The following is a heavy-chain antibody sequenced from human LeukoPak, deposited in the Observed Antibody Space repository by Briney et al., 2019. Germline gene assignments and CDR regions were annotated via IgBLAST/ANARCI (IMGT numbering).Heavy chain of an antibody. V-gene: IGHV3-11*04. D-gene: IGHD2-2*02. CDR3: AGCTTSCYKLTD. Sequence: PGGSLRLSCAASGFTFSDFYVSWIRQAPGKGLEWLSYISSSGTTIYYADSVKGRFTISRDNAKNSLFLQMNSLRAEDTAVYYCAGCTTSCYKLTDWGQGTLVTVSS. CDR1: GFTFSDFY. CDR2: ISSSGTTI. J-gene: IGHJ4*02.